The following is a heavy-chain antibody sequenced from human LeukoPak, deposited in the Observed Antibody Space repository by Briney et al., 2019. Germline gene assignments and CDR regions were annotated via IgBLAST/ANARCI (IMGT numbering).Heavy chain of an antibody. CDR3: ARAVSGRFDY. J-gene: IGHJ4*02. CDR1: GGSMSPYH. V-gene: IGHV4-59*08. D-gene: IGHD6-19*01. Sequence: KPSETLSLTRTVSGGSMSPYHWGWIRQPPGKRLEWTGYIYYSGSTNYNPSLNSRVTISVDTSKNQFSLRLSSVTAADTAIYYCARAVSGRFDYWGQGTLVTVSS. CDR2: IYYSGST.